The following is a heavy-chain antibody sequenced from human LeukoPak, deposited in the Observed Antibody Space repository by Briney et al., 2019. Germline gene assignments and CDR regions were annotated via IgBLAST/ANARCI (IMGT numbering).Heavy chain of an antibody. CDR1: GFTFSSYA. CDR2: ISSGSTYT. Sequence: GGSLRLSCAASGFTFSSYAMRWIRQAPGKGLEWVSYISSGSTYTNYADSVKGRFTISRDNAKNSLYLQMNSLRAEDTAVYYCARLALRGFDYWGQGTLVTVSS. D-gene: IGHD5-12*01. J-gene: IGHJ4*02. CDR3: ARLALRGFDY. V-gene: IGHV3-11*06.